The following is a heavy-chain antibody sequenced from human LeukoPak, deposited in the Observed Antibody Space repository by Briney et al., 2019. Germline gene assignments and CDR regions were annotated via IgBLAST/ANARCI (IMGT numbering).Heavy chain of an antibody. Sequence: GGSLRLSCAASGFTFSSYDMTWVRQAPGKGLEWVSTISGSGGRTYYADSVKGRFTISRDNSKNTLYVQMNSLRGEDTAVYYCARDKDIAAAGISPPDYWGQGTLVTVSS. CDR1: GFTFSSYD. CDR3: ARDKDIAAAGISPPDY. D-gene: IGHD6-13*01. CDR2: ISGSGGRT. V-gene: IGHV3-23*01. J-gene: IGHJ4*02.